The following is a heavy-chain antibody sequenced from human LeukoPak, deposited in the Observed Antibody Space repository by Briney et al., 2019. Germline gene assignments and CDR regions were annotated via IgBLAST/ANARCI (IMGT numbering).Heavy chain of an antibody. CDR3: GGGMGLELDY. D-gene: IGHD1-7*01. J-gene: IGHJ4*02. Sequence: GASVKVSCKASGGTFSSYAISWVRQAPGQGLEWMGGIIPIFGTANYAQKFQGRVTITADKSTSTAYMELSSLRSEDTAVYYWGGGMGLELDYWGQGTLVTVSS. CDR2: IIPIFGTA. V-gene: IGHV1-69*06. CDR1: GGTFSSYA.